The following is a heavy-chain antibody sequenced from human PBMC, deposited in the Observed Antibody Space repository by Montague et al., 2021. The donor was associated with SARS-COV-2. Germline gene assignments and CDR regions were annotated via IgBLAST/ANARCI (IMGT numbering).Heavy chain of an antibody. J-gene: IGHJ4*02. V-gene: IGHV4-34*01. D-gene: IGHD2-2*01. CDR3: ARQLPSYCSTNKCYPYYFDG. CDR2: INHSGSS. Sequence: SETLSLTCAVYGGSFTGYYWTWIRQPPGKGLEWIGEINHSGSSNYNPSLESRVTMSVDTSKNHFSLSLNSVTAADTAVYFCARQLPSYCSTNKCYPYYFDGWGQGALVTVSS. CDR1: GGSFTGYY.